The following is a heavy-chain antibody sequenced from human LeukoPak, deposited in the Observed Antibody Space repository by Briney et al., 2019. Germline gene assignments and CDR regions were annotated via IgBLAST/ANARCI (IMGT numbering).Heavy chain of an antibody. D-gene: IGHD2-21*01. V-gene: IGHV3-73*01. J-gene: IGHJ6*03. CDR2: IRSRSNDYAT. CDR1: GFTSWSSA. CDR3: TRTVDIVVTYYMDV. Sequence: GGSLILSCAASGFTSWSSAVHWVRHASGKGLEWVGRIRSRSNDYATAYAASVEGRFTISRDDSKNMAFLQMSSLTTEDTAVYYCTRTVDIVVTYYMDVWGKGTTVTVSS.